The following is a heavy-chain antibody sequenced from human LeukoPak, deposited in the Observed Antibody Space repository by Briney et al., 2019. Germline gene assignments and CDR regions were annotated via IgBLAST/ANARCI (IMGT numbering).Heavy chain of an antibody. Sequence: SETLSLTCTVSGGSISSSSYYWGWIRQPPGKGLEWIGSIYYSGSTYYNPSLKSRVTISVDTSKNQFSLKLSSVTAADTAVYYCALVYGGSYVWGSYRYPLGFDYWGQGTLVTVSS. D-gene: IGHD3-16*02. J-gene: IGHJ4*02. CDR3: ALVYGGSYVWGSYRYPLGFDY. CDR1: GGSISSSSYY. V-gene: IGHV4-39*07. CDR2: IYYSGST.